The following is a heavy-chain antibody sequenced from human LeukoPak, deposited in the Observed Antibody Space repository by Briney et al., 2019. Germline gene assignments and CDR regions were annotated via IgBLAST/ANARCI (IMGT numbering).Heavy chain of an antibody. J-gene: IGHJ4*02. V-gene: IGHV1-46*02. CDR1: GYTFNNHY. Sequence: ASVKVSCKASGYTFNNHYMYWVRQAPGQGLEWMGVINPSGGSTSYAQKFQGRVTMTRDTSTRTVCMEVNSLRSEDTAVYYCARQGTYSSAIGMGYWGQGTLVTASS. CDR2: INPSGGST. D-gene: IGHD6-19*01. CDR3: ARQGTYSSAIGMGY.